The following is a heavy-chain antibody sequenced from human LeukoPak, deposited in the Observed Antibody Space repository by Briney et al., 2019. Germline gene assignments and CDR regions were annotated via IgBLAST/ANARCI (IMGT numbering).Heavy chain of an antibody. CDR2: MNPNSGNT. J-gene: IGHJ4*02. D-gene: IGHD3-22*01. CDR1: GYTFTSYD. V-gene: IGHV1-8*01. Sequence: ASVKVSCKASGYTFTSYDINWVRQATGQGLEWMGWMNPNSGNTGYAQKFQGRVTMTRDMSTSTVYMELSSLRSEDTAVYYCARDGDSSGYYYFDYWGQGTLVTVSS. CDR3: ARDGDSSGYYYFDY.